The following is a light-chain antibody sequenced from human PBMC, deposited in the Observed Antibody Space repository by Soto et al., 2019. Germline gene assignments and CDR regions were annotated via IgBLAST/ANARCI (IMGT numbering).Light chain of an antibody. CDR2: KAS. CDR3: QQYHSYWT. Sequence: DIQMTQSPSTLSPSVGDSLTITCRASESISRWLAWYQQKPGKPPNLLIYKASTLGSGVPSRFSGTGSGTEFTLTISSLQPDDFATYYCQQYHSYWTFGQGTKVDI. J-gene: IGKJ1*01. CDR1: ESISRW. V-gene: IGKV1-5*03.